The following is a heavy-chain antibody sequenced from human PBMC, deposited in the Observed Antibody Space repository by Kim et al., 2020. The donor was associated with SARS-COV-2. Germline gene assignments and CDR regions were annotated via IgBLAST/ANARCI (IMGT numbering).Heavy chain of an antibody. Sequence: GGSLRLSCAASGFPFSTYSMNWVRQAPGRGLEWVSTIYTSSDYIYYADSVKGRFTISRDNAKNSLYLQMNSLRVEDTGVYYCARDAQYSGDWYSDSWG. CDR3: ARDAQYSGDWYSDS. V-gene: IGHV3-21*01. D-gene: IGHD6-13*01. CDR2: IYTSSDYI. CDR1: GFPFSTYS. J-gene: IGHJ5*01.